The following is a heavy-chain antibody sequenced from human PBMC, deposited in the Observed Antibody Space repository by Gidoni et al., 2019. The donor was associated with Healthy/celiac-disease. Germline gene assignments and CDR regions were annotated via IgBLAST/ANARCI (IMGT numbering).Heavy chain of an antibody. Sequence: QITLKESGPTLVKPTQTLTLTCTFSGFSLSTSGVGVGWIRQPPGKALEWLALIYWNDDKRYSPSLKSRLTITKDTSKNQVVLTMTNMDPVDTATYYCAHSSIPPIAARLYYYYYGMDVWGQGTTVTVPS. CDR1: GFSLSTSGVG. CDR3: AHSSIPPIAARLYYYYYGMDV. CDR2: IYWNDDK. J-gene: IGHJ6*02. D-gene: IGHD6-6*01. V-gene: IGHV2-5*01.